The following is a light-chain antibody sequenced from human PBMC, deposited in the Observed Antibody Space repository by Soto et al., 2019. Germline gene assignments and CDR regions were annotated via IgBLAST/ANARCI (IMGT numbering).Light chain of an antibody. CDR3: VLYMGSGIWV. V-gene: IGLV8-61*01. J-gene: IGLJ3*02. Sequence: QTVVTQEPSFSVSPGGTVTLTCGLSSGSVSTSYYPSWYQQTPGQAPRTLIYSTNTRSSGVPDRFSGSILGNKAALTSTGAQADDESEYYCVLYMGSGIWVFGGGTKVTVL. CDR2: STN. CDR1: SGSVSTSYY.